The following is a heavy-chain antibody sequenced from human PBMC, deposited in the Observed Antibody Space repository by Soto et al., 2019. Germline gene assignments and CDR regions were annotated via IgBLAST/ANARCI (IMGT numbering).Heavy chain of an antibody. CDR3: ATASTLVTTVTTSHYYYGMDV. D-gene: IGHD4-17*01. Sequence: ASVKVSCKVSGYTLTELSMHWVRQAPGKGLEWMGGFDPGDGETIYAQKFQGRVTMTEDTSTDTAYTELSSLRSEDTAVYYCATASTLVTTVTTSHYYYGMDVWGQGTTVTVSS. CDR1: GYTLTELS. J-gene: IGHJ6*02. CDR2: FDPGDGET. V-gene: IGHV1-24*01.